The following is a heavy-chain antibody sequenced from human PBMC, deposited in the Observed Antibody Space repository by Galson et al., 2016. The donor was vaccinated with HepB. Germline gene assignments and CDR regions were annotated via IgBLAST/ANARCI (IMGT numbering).Heavy chain of an antibody. CDR3: AKGYCSGGSCPPDY. CDR2: IYYDGSNK. CDR1: GFTFSSYG. J-gene: IGHJ4*02. D-gene: IGHD2-15*01. V-gene: IGHV3-33*06. Sequence: SLRLSCAASGFTFSSYGMHWVRQAPGKGLEWVAVIYYDGSNKYYADSVKGRFTISRDNSKNTLYLQMNSLRAEDTAVYYCAKGYCSGGSCPPDYWGQGTLVTVSS.